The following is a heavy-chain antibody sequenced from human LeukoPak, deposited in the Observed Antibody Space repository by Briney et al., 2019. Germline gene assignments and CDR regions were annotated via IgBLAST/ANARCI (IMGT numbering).Heavy chain of an antibody. D-gene: IGHD1-26*01. CDR3: ARGVNIMGATEGYYFDY. V-gene: IGHV3-11*04. Sequence: GGSLRLSCAASGFTFSDYMSWIRQAPGKGLEWVSYITNSGSTIYYADSVKGRFTISRDNAKNSLYLQMNSLRPEDTAMYYCARGVNIMGATEGYYFDYWGQGTLVTVSS. J-gene: IGHJ4*02. CDR1: GFTFSDY. CDR2: ITNSGSTI.